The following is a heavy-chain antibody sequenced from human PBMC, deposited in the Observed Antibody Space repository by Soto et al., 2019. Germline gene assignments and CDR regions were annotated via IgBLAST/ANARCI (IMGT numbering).Heavy chain of an antibody. CDR1: GFTFSSYS. CDR3: ARDGDLVGVAATDDAFDI. D-gene: IGHD2-15*01. Sequence: EVQLVESGGGLVKPGGSLRLSCAASGFTFSSYSMNWVRQAPGKGLEWVSSISSSSSYIYYADSVKGRFTISRDNAKNSLYLQMNRLRGEDTAVYYCARDGDLVGVAATDDAFDIWGQGTMGTGSS. V-gene: IGHV3-21*01. J-gene: IGHJ3*02. CDR2: ISSSSSYI.